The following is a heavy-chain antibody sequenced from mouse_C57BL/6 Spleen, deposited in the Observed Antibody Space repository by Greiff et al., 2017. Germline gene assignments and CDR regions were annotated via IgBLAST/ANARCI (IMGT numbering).Heavy chain of an antibody. CDR3: APSYGNFLAWFDY. V-gene: IGHV1-53*01. Sequence: QVQLQQPGTELVKPGASVKLSCKASGYTFTSYWMHWVKQRPGQGLEWIGNINPSNGGTNYNEKFKSKATLTVDKSSSPAYMQLSSLTSEDSAVCYCAPSYGNFLAWFDYWGTGTLVTVSA. CDR2: INPSNGGT. CDR1: GYTFTSYW. J-gene: IGHJ3*01. D-gene: IGHD2-10*01.